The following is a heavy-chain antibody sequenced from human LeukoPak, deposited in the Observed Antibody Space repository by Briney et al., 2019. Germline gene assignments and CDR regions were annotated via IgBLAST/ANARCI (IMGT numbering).Heavy chain of an antibody. CDR3: ARDYSGSYYVFDY. Sequence: GGSLRLSCAASEFTFSSYSMNWVRQAPGKGPEWVSYITNSGNSKSYADPVKGRFTISRDNTKNSLYLQMNSLRAEDTAVYYCARDYSGSYYVFDYWGQGTLVTVSS. D-gene: IGHD1-26*01. CDR1: EFTFSSYS. V-gene: IGHV3-48*01. J-gene: IGHJ4*02. CDR2: ITNSGNSK.